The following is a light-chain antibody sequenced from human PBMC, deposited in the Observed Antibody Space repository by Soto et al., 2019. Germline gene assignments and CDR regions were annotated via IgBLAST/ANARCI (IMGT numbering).Light chain of an antibody. CDR3: SSYTSSSTFVV. CDR2: DVS. CDR1: SSDLGVYNY. J-gene: IGLJ2*01. Sequence: QSALTQPASVSGSPGQSITISCTGTSSDLGVYNYVSWYQQHPGKAPKVMIYDVSNRPSGVSNRFSGSKSANTASLTISGLQAEDEADYYCSSYTSSSTFVVFGGGTKLTVL. V-gene: IGLV2-14*01.